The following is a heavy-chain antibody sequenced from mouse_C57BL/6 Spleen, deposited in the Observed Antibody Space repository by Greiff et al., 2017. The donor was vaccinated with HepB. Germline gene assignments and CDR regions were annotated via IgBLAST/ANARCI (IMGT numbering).Heavy chain of an antibody. CDR1: GYSFTGYF. V-gene: IGHV1-20*01. J-gene: IGHJ2*01. CDR2: INPYNGDT. Sequence: VQLQQSGPELVKPGDSVKISCKASGYSFTGYFMNWVMQSHGKSLEWIGRINPYNGDTFYNQKFKGKATLTVDKSSSTAHMELRSLTSEDSAVYYCASSNLQTGYFDYWGQGTTLTVSS. CDR3: ASSNLQTGYFDY. D-gene: IGHD2-1*01.